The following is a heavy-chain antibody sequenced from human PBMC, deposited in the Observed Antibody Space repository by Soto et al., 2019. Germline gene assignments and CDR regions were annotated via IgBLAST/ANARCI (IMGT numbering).Heavy chain of an antibody. CDR1: GFIFSNYG. CDR3: ARDSACSSSRCHNNWVDP. Sequence: QVHLVECGGGVVQPGTSLRLSCEASGFIFSNYGMHWVRQAPGMGLEWVALISYNGGAKYHADSVKGRFSISRDNSQNTLYLQMNTLRPEDAAVYYCARDSACSSSRCHNNWVDPWGRGTLVTVSS. CDR2: ISYNGGAK. V-gene: IGHV3-30*03. D-gene: IGHD2-2*01. J-gene: IGHJ5*02.